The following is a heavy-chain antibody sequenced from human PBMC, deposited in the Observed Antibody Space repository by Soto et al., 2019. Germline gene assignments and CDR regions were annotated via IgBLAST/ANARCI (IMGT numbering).Heavy chain of an antibody. V-gene: IGHV3-30-3*01. CDR2: ISPNGNNA. CDR1: GSTFSSYD. J-gene: IGHJ3*02. Sequence: QVQLVESGGAVVQPGRSLRLSCTASGSTFSSYDIHWVRQAPGKGLEWVAHISPNGNNAFYADSVKGRFTISRDNARNTVYLQVNSLRPEDTAVFHCVRGPSHGAFDIWGQGTLVTVSS. CDR3: VRGPSHGAFDI.